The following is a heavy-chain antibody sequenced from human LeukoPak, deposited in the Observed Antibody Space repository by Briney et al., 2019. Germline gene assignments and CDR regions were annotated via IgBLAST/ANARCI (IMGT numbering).Heavy chain of an antibody. D-gene: IGHD3-9*01. V-gene: IGHV4-30-4*01. CDR3: ARVVTDWAIHN. CDR2: IYYSGST. Sequence: SETLSLTCTVSGRFINSGDYYWSWIRQPPGKGLEWIGFIYYSGSTYNNPSLKSRVTISVDTSKNQFSLRLSSVTAADTAMYYCARVVTDWAIHNWGQGTLVTVSS. CDR1: GRFINSGDYY. J-gene: IGHJ4*02.